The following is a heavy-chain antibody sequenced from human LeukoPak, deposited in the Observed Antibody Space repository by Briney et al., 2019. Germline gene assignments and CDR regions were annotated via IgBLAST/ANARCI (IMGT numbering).Heavy chain of an antibody. V-gene: IGHV4-34*01. CDR3: ARGAIAAAGTLDYYYYYYMDV. Sequence: SETLSLTCAVYGGSFSGYYWSWIRQPPGKGLEWIGEINHSGSTNYNPSLKSRVTISVDKSKNQFSLKLSSVTAADTAVYYCARGAIAAAGTLDYYYYYYMDVWGKGTTVTVSS. D-gene: IGHD6-13*01. J-gene: IGHJ6*03. CDR1: GGSFSGYY. CDR2: INHSGST.